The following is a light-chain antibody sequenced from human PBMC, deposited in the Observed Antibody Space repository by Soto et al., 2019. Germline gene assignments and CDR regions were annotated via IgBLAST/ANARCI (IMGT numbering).Light chain of an antibody. CDR3: QQYSNVPLT. CDR1: QSISSW. CDR2: EAS. V-gene: IGKV1-5*01. J-gene: IGKJ4*01. Sequence: DIQMTQSPSTLSASVGDRVTITCRASQSISSWLAWYQEKPGKAPKLLIHEASRLESGVPSRFSGSESGTEFTLTTGCLHAEGFATYYWQQYSNVPLTFGGGTKVEFK.